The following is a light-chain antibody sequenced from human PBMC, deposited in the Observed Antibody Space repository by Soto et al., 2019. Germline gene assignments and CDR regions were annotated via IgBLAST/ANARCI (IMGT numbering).Light chain of an antibody. J-gene: IGLJ1*01. CDR2: RNN. V-gene: IGLV1-47*01. CDR1: NSNIGNYY. Sequence: QAVPTQPPPSFRPPGQMVTVACSRSNSNIGNYYVHWYQQLPEAARKLLIYRNNQRPSGVPDRFSGSKSGTSASLAISGLRSEDEADYYCAAWDDSMSVLFGSGTKVTVL. CDR3: AAWDDSMSVL.